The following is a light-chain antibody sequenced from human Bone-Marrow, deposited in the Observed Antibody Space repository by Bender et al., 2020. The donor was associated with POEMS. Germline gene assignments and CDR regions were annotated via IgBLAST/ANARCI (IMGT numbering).Light chain of an antibody. V-gene: IGLV2-14*01. Sequence: QSALTQPASVSGSPGQSITIACTGTSSDVGGYNYVSWYQQHPGKAPKLMIYEVTYRPSGVSSRFSGSKSGNSASLTVSGLQAEDEADYYCSSYSGSNNYVFGTGTKVTVL. CDR2: EVT. CDR1: SSDVGGYNY. J-gene: IGLJ1*01. CDR3: SSYSGSNNYV.